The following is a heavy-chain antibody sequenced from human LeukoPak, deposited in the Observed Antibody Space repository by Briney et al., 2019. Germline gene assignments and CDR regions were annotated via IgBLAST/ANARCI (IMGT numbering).Heavy chain of an antibody. J-gene: IGHJ4*02. CDR1: GFTSSSYT. CDR3: AKDGGLWVSAHWGDS. V-gene: IGHV3-23*01. D-gene: IGHD7-27*01. Sequence: GGSLRLSCAASGFTSSSYTMSWVRQAPGKGLEWVSTITTSDGNTYYADSVKGRFTVSRDNSKNTLFLQMNSLRAEDTAVYYCAKDGGLWVSAHWGDSWGRGTLVTVSS. CDR2: ITTSDGNT.